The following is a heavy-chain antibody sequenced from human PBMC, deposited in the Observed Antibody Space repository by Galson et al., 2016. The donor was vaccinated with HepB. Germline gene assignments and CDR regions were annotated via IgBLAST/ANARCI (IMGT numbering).Heavy chain of an antibody. CDR1: GGSIGAPDYY. CDR3: TKDPYYYGSGYGLDV. J-gene: IGHJ6*02. V-gene: IGHV4-39*07. Sequence: SEILSLTCTVSGGSIGAPDYYWGWIRQSPQRGLEWIGNIYYTGTPYYNPSLKNRVTISMDTSTNQFFLKLTSVTAADTAIYYCTKDPYYYGSGYGLDVWGQGTTVTVSS. CDR2: IYYTGTP. D-gene: IGHD3-10*01.